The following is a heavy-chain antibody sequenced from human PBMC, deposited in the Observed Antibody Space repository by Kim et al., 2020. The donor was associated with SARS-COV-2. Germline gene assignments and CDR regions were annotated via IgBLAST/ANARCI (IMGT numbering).Heavy chain of an antibody. Sequence: SQTLSLTCAISGDSVSSNSAAWNWIRQSPSRGLEWLGRTYYRSKWYNDYAVSVKSRITINPDTSKNQFSLQLNSVTPEDTAVYYCARDGDSSSSGGWARMDVWGQGTTVTVSS. J-gene: IGHJ6*02. CDR1: GDSVSSNSAA. CDR2: TYYRSKWYN. V-gene: IGHV6-1*01. D-gene: IGHD6-6*01. CDR3: ARDGDSSSSGGWARMDV.